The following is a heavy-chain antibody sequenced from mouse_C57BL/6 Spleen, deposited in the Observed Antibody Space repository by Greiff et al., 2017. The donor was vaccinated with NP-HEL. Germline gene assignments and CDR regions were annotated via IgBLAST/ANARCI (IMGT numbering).Heavy chain of an antibody. CDR3: ARQGPSGSTYDFDY. J-gene: IGHJ2*01. Sequence: QVQLQQSGAELARPGASVKLSCKASGYTFTSYGISWVKQRTGQGLEWIGEIYPRSGNTNYNEKFKGKATLTADKSSSTAYMALRSLTSQSSAVYFCARQGPSGSTYDFDYWGQGTTLSVSS. CDR1: GYTFTSYG. D-gene: IGHD1-1*01. CDR2: IYPRSGNT. V-gene: IGHV1-81*01.